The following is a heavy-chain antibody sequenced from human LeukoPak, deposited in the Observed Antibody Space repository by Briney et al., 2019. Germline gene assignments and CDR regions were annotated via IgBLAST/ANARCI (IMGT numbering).Heavy chain of an antibody. D-gene: IGHD3-22*01. V-gene: IGHV3-30*02. CDR2: IRYDGSNK. CDR3: AKRIPMIIVVISIDY. CDR1: RFTFSIYA. Sequence: PGRTLRLSCAASRFTFSIYATHGVRDAPGKGLGGGSVIRYDGSNKYYADSSKGRFTFSRDNSKNSLYLQMNSLTAGDTAVYYCAKRIPMIIVVISIDYWGQGTLVTVSS. J-gene: IGHJ4*01.